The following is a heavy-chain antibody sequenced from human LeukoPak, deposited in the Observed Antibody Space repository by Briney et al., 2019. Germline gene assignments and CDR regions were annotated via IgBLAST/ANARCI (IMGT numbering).Heavy chain of an antibody. CDR2: IIPILGIA. Sequence: SVKVSCKASGGTFSSYAISWVRQAPGQGLEWMGRIIPILGIANYAQKFQGRVTITADKSTSTAYMELSSLRSADTAVYYCARFSRGGVVELVLNWFAPWGQGTLVLVSS. J-gene: IGHJ5*02. D-gene: IGHD1-1*01. CDR3: ARFSRGGVVELVLNWFAP. V-gene: IGHV1-69*04. CDR1: GGTFSSYA.